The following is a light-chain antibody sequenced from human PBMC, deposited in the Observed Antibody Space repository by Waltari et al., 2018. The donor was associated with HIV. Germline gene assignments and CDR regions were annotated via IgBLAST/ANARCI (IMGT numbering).Light chain of an antibody. CDR2: DVT. Sequence: QSALTQPRSVSGSPGQSVTISCTGTSSDAGDYKYVSWYHNHPGKAPKLIIYDVTERPSGVPDRFSGSKSGNTASLTISGLQAEDEADYFCCSHAGTSSFVIFGGGTKLTVL. CDR3: CSHAGTSSFVI. CDR1: SSDAGDYKY. V-gene: IGLV2-11*01. J-gene: IGLJ2*01.